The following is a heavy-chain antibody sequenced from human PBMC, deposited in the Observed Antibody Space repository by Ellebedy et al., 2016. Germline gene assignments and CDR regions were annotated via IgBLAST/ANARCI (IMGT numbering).Heavy chain of an antibody. Sequence: GGSLRLSCAASGFTFDDYAMHWVRQAPGKGLEWVSGISWNSGSIGYADSVKGRFTISRDNAKNSLYLQMNSLRAEDTALYYCAKDKSRLAVAGIGASDYWGQGTLVTVSS. CDR2: ISWNSGSI. CDR1: GFTFDDYA. J-gene: IGHJ4*02. V-gene: IGHV3-9*01. CDR3: AKDKSRLAVAGIGASDY. D-gene: IGHD6-19*01.